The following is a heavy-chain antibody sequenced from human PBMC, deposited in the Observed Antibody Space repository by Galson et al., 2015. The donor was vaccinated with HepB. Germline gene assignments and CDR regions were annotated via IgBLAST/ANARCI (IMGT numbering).Heavy chain of an antibody. J-gene: IGHJ4*02. CDR3: ARLASSSTPTYYFDY. D-gene: IGHD6-13*01. CDR1: RGSISSSSYY. CDR2: IYDSGYT. Sequence: SETLSLTCTVSRGSISSSSYYWGWIRQPPGKGLEWIGTIYDSGYTYYNPSLRSRVTISVDTSKNQFSLKLTSVTAADTAVYYCARLASSSTPTYYFDYWGQGTLVTVSS. V-gene: IGHV4-39*01.